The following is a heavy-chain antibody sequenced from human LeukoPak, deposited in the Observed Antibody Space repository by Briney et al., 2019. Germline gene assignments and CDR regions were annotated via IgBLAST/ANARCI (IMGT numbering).Heavy chain of an antibody. CDR2: THYSGNT. CDR3: ARVRGDYVNLFDP. V-gene: IGHV4-61*01. Sequence: SGTLSLTCTVSGGSVSSGSYHWSWIRQPPGEGLEWIGYTHYSGNTYYNPSLKSRVTISLDTSKKQFSLWLRSVTAADTAVYYCARVRGDYVNLFDPWGQGTLVTVSS. CDR1: GGSVSSGSYH. D-gene: IGHD4-17*01. J-gene: IGHJ5*02.